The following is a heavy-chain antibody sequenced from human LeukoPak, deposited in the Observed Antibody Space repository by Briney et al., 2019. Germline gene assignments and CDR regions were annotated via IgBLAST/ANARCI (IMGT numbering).Heavy chain of an antibody. CDR3: AKDGGGYTKPFDY. Sequence: GGTLRLSCAASRFTFSSYAMTWVRQAPGKGLEWVSTISGSGGSTYYADSVKGRFTISRDNSKNTLYLQMNSLRAEDTALYYCAKDGGGYTKPFDYWGQGALVTVSS. V-gene: IGHV3-23*01. CDR2: ISGSGGST. D-gene: IGHD2-15*01. CDR1: RFTFSSYA. J-gene: IGHJ4*02.